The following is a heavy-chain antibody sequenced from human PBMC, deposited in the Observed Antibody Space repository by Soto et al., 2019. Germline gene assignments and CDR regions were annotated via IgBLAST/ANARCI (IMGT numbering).Heavy chain of an antibody. Sequence: EVQLLEYGGGLVQPGESLRLSCAASGFTFSSYAMSWVRQAPGKGLEWVSVISGSDDSTYYADSVKGRFTISRDNSKHTLYLQMNSLRADDTAVYYCAKRRSSTTFYYGGQGTLVTVSS. CDR1: GFTFSSYA. CDR2: ISGSDDST. CDR3: AKRRSSTTFYY. D-gene: IGHD6-6*01. J-gene: IGHJ4*02. V-gene: IGHV3-23*01.